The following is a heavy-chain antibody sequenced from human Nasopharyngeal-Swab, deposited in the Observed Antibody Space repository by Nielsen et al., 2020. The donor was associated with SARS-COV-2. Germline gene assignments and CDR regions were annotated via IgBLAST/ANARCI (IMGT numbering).Heavy chain of an antibody. CDR2: ISGSGGST. CDR3: AKDGGPSITMVRGVMVAHY. V-gene: IGHV3-23*01. J-gene: IGHJ4*02. CDR1: GFTFSSYA. Sequence: GESLKISCAASGFTFSSYATSWVRQAPGKGLEWVSAISGSGGSTYYADSVKGRFTISRDNSKNTLYLQMNSLRAEDTAVYYCAKDGGPSITMVRGVMVAHYWGQGTLVTVSS. D-gene: IGHD3-10*01.